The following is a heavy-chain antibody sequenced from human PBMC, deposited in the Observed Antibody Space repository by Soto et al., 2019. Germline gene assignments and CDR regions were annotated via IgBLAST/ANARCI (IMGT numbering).Heavy chain of an antibody. J-gene: IGHJ4*02. CDR3: ARDSQTYYDILTGYYRGGNFDY. CDR2: IWYDGSNK. V-gene: IGHV3-33*01. Sequence: GGSLRLSCAASGFTFSSYGMHWVRQAPGKGLEWVAVIWYDGSNKYYADSVKGRFTISRDNSKNTLYLQMNSLRAEDTAVYYCARDSQTYYDILTGYYRGGNFDYWGQGTLVTVSS. CDR1: GFTFSSYG. D-gene: IGHD3-9*01.